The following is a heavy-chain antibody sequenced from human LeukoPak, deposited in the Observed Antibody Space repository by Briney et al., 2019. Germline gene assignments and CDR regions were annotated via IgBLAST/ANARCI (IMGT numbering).Heavy chain of an antibody. CDR2: ISSSGSTI. D-gene: IGHD1-26*01. Sequence: PGGALRLSCAASGFTFSRYEMKWVRQAPGKGLEGVSYISSSGSTIYYADSVKGRFTISRDNAKNSLYLQMTSLRAEDTAVYYCAREELLNGMDVWGQGTTVTVSS. CDR1: GFTFSRYE. CDR3: AREELLNGMDV. V-gene: IGHV3-48*03. J-gene: IGHJ6*02.